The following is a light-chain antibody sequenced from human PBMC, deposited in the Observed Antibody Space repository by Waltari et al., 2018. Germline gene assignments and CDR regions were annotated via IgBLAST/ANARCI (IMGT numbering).Light chain of an antibody. CDR2: KDS. Sequence: SYELTQPPSVSVSPGQTARITCSGDALPTQYAYWYQQKPGQAPVLGIYKDSERPSGIPERFSGSSSGTTVTLTISGVQAEDEADYYCQSADSSGTYRVFGGGTKLTVL. V-gene: IGLV3-25*03. CDR3: QSADSSGTYRV. CDR1: ALPTQY. J-gene: IGLJ2*01.